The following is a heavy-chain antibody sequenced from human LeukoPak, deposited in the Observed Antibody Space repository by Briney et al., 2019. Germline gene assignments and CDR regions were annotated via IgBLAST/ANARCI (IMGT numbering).Heavy chain of an antibody. CDR3: ARDGEYSYGYGFDY. J-gene: IGHJ4*02. D-gene: IGHD5-18*01. Sequence: GGSLRLSCAASGFSVNNLYMSWVRQAPGKGLEWVSVIYSGDRTYYADSVKGRFTISRDTSKNTVYLQMNSLRPEETTVYYCARDGEYSYGYGFDYWGQGTLVTVSS. CDR1: GFSVNNLY. V-gene: IGHV3-66*01. CDR2: IYSGDRT.